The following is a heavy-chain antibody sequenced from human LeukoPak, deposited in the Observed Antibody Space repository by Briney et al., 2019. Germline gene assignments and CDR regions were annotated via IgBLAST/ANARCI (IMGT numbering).Heavy chain of an antibody. D-gene: IGHD2-15*01. CDR1: GGSISSYY. CDR3: AREGYCSGGSCYRGNIDY. CDR2: IYYSGST. V-gene: IGHV4-59*01. Sequence: SETLSLTCTVSGGSISSYYWSWIRQPPGKGLEWIGYIYYSGSTNYNPSLKSRVTISIDTSKNQFSLKLTSVTAADTAVYYCAREGYCSGGSCYRGNIDYWGQGTLVTV. J-gene: IGHJ4*02.